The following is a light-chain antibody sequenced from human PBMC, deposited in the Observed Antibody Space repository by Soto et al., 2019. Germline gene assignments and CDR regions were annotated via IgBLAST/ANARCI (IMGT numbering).Light chain of an antibody. CDR1: SSNIGSNT. Sequence: QSVLTQPPSASGTPGQRVTISCSGSSSNIGSNTVNWYQQLPGTAPKLLIYSNNQRLSGVPDRFSGSKSGTSASLAISGLQSVDEADYYCAAWDDSLNGGVFGTGTKVTVL. V-gene: IGLV1-44*01. J-gene: IGLJ1*01. CDR2: SNN. CDR3: AAWDDSLNGGV.